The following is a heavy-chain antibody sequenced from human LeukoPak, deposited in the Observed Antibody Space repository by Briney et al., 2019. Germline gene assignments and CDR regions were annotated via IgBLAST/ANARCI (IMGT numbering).Heavy chain of an antibody. CDR2: ISSDGSTK. D-gene: IGHD6-13*01. Sequence: SGGSLRLSCAASGFTFSSHAMHWVRQAPGKGLEWVAVISSDGSTKYYAESVKGRFIISRDNSKSTLYLQMNSLRAEDTAVYYCARTLIAAVVLLPHYWGQGTLVTVSS. CDR1: GFTFSSHA. J-gene: IGHJ4*02. V-gene: IGHV3-30-3*01. CDR3: ARTLIAAVVLLPHY.